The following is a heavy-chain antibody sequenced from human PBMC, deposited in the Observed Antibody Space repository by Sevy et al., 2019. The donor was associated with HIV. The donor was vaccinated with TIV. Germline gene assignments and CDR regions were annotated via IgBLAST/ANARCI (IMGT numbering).Heavy chain of an antibody. V-gene: IGHV3-30*02. J-gene: IGHJ4*02. CDR1: GFTFSSYG. D-gene: IGHD3-10*01. CDR2: IRYDGSNK. Sequence: GGSLRLSCAASGFTFSSYGMHWVRQAPGKGLEWVVFIRYDGSNKYYADSVKGRFTISRDNSKNTLYLQMNSLRAEDTAVYYCASALMAGDDFDYWGQGTLVTVSS. CDR3: ASALMAGDDFDY.